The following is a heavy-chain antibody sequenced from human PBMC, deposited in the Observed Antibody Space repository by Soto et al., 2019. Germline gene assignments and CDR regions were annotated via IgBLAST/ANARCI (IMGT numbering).Heavy chain of an antibody. CDR1: GGTFSSYA. Sequence: QVQLVQSGAEVKKPGSSVKVSCKASGGTFSSYAISWVRQAPGQGLEWMGGIIPIFGTANYAQKFQGRVTITEEASTSTAYMELSRVRSADKAVYYCASRPYDFWSGYLFDYWGQGTLVTVSS. D-gene: IGHD3-3*01. J-gene: IGHJ4*02. CDR2: IIPIFGTA. V-gene: IGHV1-69*12. CDR3: ASRPYDFWSGYLFDY.